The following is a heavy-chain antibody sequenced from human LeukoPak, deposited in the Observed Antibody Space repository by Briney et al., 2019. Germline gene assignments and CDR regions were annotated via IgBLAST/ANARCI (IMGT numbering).Heavy chain of an antibody. V-gene: IGHV3-49*04. J-gene: IGHJ4*02. Sequence: GRSLRLSCTASGFTFGDYAMSWVRQAPGKGLEWVGFIRSKAYGGTTEYAASVKGRFTISRDDSKGIAYLQMNSLKTEDTAVYYCTSPVAGYWGQGTLVTVSS. CDR1: GFTFGDYA. CDR2: IRSKAYGGTT. CDR3: TSPVAGY. D-gene: IGHD6-19*01.